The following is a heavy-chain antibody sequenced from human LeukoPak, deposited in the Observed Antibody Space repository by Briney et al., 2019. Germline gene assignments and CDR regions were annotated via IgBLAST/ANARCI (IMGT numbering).Heavy chain of an antibody. CDR2: LTGSGRTT. CDR3: AKGSYYDSSGSFYFDY. Sequence: GGSLRLSCVTSGFTFSVYRMTWVRQVGGKGLEWVSSLTGSGRTTQYADFVKGRFSISRDNSKNTLYVQVNSLGTVDTAAYYCAKGSYYDSSGSFYFDYWGQGTLVTVSS. V-gene: IGHV3-23*01. CDR1: GFTFSVYR. J-gene: IGHJ4*02. D-gene: IGHD3-22*01.